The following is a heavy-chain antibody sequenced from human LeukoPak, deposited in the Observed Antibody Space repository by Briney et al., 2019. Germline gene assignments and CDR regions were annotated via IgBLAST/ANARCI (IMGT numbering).Heavy chain of an antibody. D-gene: IGHD2-2*01. CDR1: GYTFTGYY. V-gene: IGHV1-2*02. Sequence: GASVKVSCNASGYTFTGYYMHWVRQAPGQGLEWMGWINPNSGGTNYAQKFQGRVTMTRDTSISTAYMELSRLRSDDTAVYYCARDGVYCSSTSCYYYYYMDVWGKGTTVTVSS. CDR2: INPNSGGT. CDR3: ARDGVYCSSTSCYYYYYMDV. J-gene: IGHJ6*03.